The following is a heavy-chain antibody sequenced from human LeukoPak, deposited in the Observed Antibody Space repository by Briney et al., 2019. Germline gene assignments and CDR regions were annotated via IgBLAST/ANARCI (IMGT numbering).Heavy chain of an antibody. CDR1: GASINSSNW. J-gene: IGHJ3*01. CDR2: IYHSGST. V-gene: IGHV4-4*02. D-gene: IGHD3-22*01. CDR3: ARDRRYYDSSGYPEDGFDV. Sequence: SETLSLTCAVSGASINSSNWWSWVRQSPGKGLEWIGEIYHSGSTNYNPSLKSRVIISVDKSKNQFSLKVTSVTAADTAMYYCARDRRYYDSSGYPEDGFDVWGQGTMVTVSS.